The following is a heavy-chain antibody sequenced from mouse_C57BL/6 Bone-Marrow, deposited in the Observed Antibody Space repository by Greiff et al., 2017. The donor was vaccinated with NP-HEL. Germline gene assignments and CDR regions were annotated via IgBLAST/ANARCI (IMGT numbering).Heavy chain of an antibody. J-gene: IGHJ2*01. V-gene: IGHV1-15*01. CDR3: TRKGFYYSNQYYFDY. CDR1: GYTFTDYE. D-gene: IGHD2-5*01. CDR2: IDPETGGT. Sequence: VKLQESGAELVRPGASVTLSCKASGYTFTDYEMHWVKQTPVHGLEWIGAIDPETGGTAYNQKFKGKAILTADKSSSTAYMELRSLTSEDSAVYYCTRKGFYYSNQYYFDYWGQGTTLTVSS.